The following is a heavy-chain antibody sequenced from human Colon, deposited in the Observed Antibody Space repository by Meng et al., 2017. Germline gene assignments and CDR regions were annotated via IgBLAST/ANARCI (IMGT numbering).Heavy chain of an antibody. D-gene: IGHD2-2*01. Sequence: VQLQESGPGVVKPSQTLSVTCTISGGSINSADFYWNWIRQSPGKGLEWLGYIHSSGNTYYTPSLKSRLTMSLDTSKNQFSLRLTSVTAADTAVYYCARNPVIPDARTFDFWGQGALVTVSS. CDR2: IHSSGNT. CDR3: ARNPVIPDARTFDF. J-gene: IGHJ4*02. CDR1: GGSINSADFY. V-gene: IGHV4-30-4*01.